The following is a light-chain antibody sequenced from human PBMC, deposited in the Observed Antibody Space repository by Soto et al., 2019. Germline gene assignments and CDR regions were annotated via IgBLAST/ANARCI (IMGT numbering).Light chain of an antibody. CDR3: QKYNSAPLT. CDR2: GAS. CDR1: HSVSSSY. Sequence: EIVLTQSPGTLSFSPGERATLSCRASHSVSSSYLAWYQQKPGQAPRLLIYGASSRATGIPDRFSGSGSGTDFTLTIGSLQPEDVATYYCQKYNSAPLTFGGGTKVDIK. V-gene: IGKV3-20*01. J-gene: IGKJ4*01.